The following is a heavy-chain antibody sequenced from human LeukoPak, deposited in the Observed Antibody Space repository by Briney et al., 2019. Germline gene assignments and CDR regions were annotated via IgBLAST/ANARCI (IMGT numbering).Heavy chain of an antibody. CDR2: FSGSVDTT. CDR3: AKATLPTCGGARCYYFDN. Sequence: GGSLRLSCAASGFTFTSHAMSWVRQTPGKGLEWVSTFSGSVDTTYYADSVKGRFTISRDNSKNTLDLQMNSLGAEDTAVYYCAKATLPTCGGARCYYFDNWGQGTLVTVSS. D-gene: IGHD2-15*01. CDR1: GFTFTSHA. V-gene: IGHV3-23*01. J-gene: IGHJ4*02.